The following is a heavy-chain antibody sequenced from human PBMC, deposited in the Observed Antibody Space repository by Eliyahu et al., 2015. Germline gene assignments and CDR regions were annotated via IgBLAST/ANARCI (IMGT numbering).Heavy chain of an antibody. D-gene: IGHD2-15*01. CDR3: ATPLKYCSDGSCYSY. V-gene: IGHV3-23*01. CDR2: ISGSGGST. Sequence: RQAPGKGLEWVSAISGSGGSTYYADSVKGRFTISRDNSKNTLYLQMNSLRAEDTAVYYCATPLKYCSDGSCYSYWGQGTLVTVSS. J-gene: IGHJ4*02.